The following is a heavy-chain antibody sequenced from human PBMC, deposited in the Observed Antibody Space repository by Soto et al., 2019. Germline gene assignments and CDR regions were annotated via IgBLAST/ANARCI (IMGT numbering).Heavy chain of an antibody. CDR3: ARSFGWYAIDH. Sequence: QMQLQESGPGLVKPSETLSLICTVSSGSISSEQRWSWVRQPPGKGLEWIGEIHHSWSTNENPSLRSRVTMSVDKSKNQFSLKLNSVTAADTAVYFCARSFGWYAIDHWGQGTLVIVSS. D-gene: IGHD6-19*01. J-gene: IGHJ4*02. V-gene: IGHV4-4*02. CDR1: SGSISSEQR. CDR2: IHHSWST.